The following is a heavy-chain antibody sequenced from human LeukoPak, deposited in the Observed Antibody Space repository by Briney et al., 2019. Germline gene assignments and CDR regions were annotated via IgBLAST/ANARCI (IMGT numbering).Heavy chain of an antibody. Sequence: VASVKVSCKASGYTFSNYGITWVRQAPGQGLEWMGGMSTYNGNTNYAQSLQGRVTMTTDTSTSTAYMELRSLRSDDTAMYYWARDDYGDYDYWGQGTLVTVSS. J-gene: IGHJ4*02. V-gene: IGHV1-18*01. CDR1: GYTFSNYG. CDR2: MSTYNGNT. CDR3: ARDDYGDYDY. D-gene: IGHD4/OR15-4a*01.